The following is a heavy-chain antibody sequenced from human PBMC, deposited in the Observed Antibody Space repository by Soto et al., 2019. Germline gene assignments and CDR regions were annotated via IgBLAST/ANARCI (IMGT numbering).Heavy chain of an antibody. CDR3: ARDGAIAAAGRLDAFDI. Sequence: PGGSLRLSCAASGFTFSSYCMHWVRQAPGKGLEWVAVIWYDGSNKYYADSVKGRFTISRDNSKNTLYLQMNSLRAEDTAVYYCARDGAIAAAGRLDAFDIWGQGTMVTVSS. V-gene: IGHV3-33*01. D-gene: IGHD6-13*01. CDR1: GFTFSSYC. CDR2: IWYDGSNK. J-gene: IGHJ3*02.